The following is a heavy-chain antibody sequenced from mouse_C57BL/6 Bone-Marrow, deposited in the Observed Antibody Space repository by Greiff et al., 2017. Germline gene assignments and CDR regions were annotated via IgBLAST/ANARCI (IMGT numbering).Heavy chain of an antibody. V-gene: IGHV2-3*01. CDR2: IWGDGST. CDR1: GFSLTSYG. D-gene: IGHD2-12*01. Sequence: VQLQQSGPGLVAPSQSLSITCTVSGFSLTSYGVSWVRQPPGKGLEWLGVIWGDGSTNYHSALISRLFISKDNSKSQVVLKLNSLQTDDTATYYCAKQDDGAWFAYWGQGTLVTVSA. CDR3: AKQDDGAWFAY. J-gene: IGHJ3*01.